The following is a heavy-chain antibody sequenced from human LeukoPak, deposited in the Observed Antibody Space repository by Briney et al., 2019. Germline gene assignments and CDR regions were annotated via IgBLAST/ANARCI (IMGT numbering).Heavy chain of an antibody. Sequence: PSETLSLTCAVYGGSFSGYYWSWIRQPPGKGLEWIGEINHSGSTDYNPSLKSRVTISVDTSKNQFSLKLSSVTAADTAVYYCARGTTVTPDYWGQGTLVTVSS. CDR2: INHSGST. CDR3: ARGTTVTPDY. V-gene: IGHV4-34*01. CDR1: GGSFSGYY. D-gene: IGHD4-17*01. J-gene: IGHJ4*02.